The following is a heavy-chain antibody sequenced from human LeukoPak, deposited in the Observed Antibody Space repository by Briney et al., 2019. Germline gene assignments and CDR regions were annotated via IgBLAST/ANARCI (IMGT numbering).Heavy chain of an antibody. Sequence: PSETLSLTCAVYGGSFSGYYWSWIRQPPGKGLEWIGEINHSGSTNYNPSLKSRVTISVDTSKNQFSLKLSSVTAADTAVYYCARVNGGRSYYFDYWGQGTLVTVSS. D-gene: IGHD1-26*01. CDR1: GGSFSGYY. CDR3: ARVNGGRSYYFDY. CDR2: INHSGST. V-gene: IGHV4-34*01. J-gene: IGHJ4*02.